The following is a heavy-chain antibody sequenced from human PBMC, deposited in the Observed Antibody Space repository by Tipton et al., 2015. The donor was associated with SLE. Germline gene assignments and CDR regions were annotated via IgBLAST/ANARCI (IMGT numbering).Heavy chain of an antibody. Sequence: TLSLTCTVSGGSISSGGYYWSWIRQHPGKGLEWIGYIYYSGSTYYNTSLKSRVTISVDTSKNQFSLKLSSVTAADTAVYYCARDITILEYYGMDIWGQGTTVTVSS. J-gene: IGHJ6*02. CDR1: GGSISSGGYY. D-gene: IGHD3-3*01. CDR3: ARDITILEYYGMDI. CDR2: IYYSGST. V-gene: IGHV4-31*03.